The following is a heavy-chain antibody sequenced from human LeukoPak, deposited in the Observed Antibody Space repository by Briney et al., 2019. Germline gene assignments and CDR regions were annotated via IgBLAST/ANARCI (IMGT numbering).Heavy chain of an antibody. J-gene: IGHJ4*02. V-gene: IGHV3-23*01. D-gene: IGHD2-21*02. CDR1: GFTFASYA. CDR2: ISGSGGST. CDR3: AKSGVVTAIRSYFDY. Sequence: GGSLRLSCAASGFTFASYAVSWVRQAPGKGLEWVSTISGSGGSTYYADSVKGRFTISKDNSKNTLSLQMNSLRAEDTAVYYCAKSGVVTAIRSYFDYWGQGTLVTVSS.